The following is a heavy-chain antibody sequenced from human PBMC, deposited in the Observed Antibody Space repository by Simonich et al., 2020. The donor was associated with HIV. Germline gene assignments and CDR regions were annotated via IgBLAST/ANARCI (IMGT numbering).Heavy chain of an antibody. CDR3: ATVGLRDGYNYY. V-gene: IGHV1-69-2*01. CDR2: VDHEQDEK. Sequence: EVQLVQSGAEVKKPGATVKISCRVLGYTFTAYYIPWVQQVPGKGLEWIGLVDHEQDEKIYAEKFQGRLTITADTSPDIAYMELSSLRSEDTAVYYCATVGLRDGYNYYWGQGTLITVSS. CDR1: GYTFTAYY. J-gene: IGHJ4*02. D-gene: IGHD1-1*01.